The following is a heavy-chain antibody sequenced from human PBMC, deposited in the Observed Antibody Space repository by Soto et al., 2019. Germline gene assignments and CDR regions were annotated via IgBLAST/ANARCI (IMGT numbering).Heavy chain of an antibody. CDR3: AKGGRIVATTYNLDV. CDR2: ISGSGGGT. V-gene: IGHV3-23*01. CDR1: GFTFSTYA. J-gene: IGHJ6*02. D-gene: IGHD1-26*01. Sequence: EVQLLESGGGLVQPGGSLRLSCGASGFTFSTYAMNWVRQAPGKGLEWVAAISGSGGGTYYADSVKGRFTISRDNSKNSVFLHTNSLTAEDRAVYFCAKGGRIVATTYNLDVWGQGTTVAVSS.